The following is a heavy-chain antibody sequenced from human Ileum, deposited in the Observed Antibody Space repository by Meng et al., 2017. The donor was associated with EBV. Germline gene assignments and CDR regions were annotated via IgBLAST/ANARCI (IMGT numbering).Heavy chain of an antibody. J-gene: IGHJ5*02. V-gene: IGHV6-1*01. CDR3: ATSRIAKFDR. CDR1: GDSVSSDKTA. CDR2: TYRRSRWYY. Sequence: NLQASGPGRVQPSPSLSLPCVISGDSVSSDKTAWNWIRQSPSRGLEWLGRTYRRSRWYYDYALSVKSRINISPDTSKNQVSLQLNSVTDEDTGIYYCATSRIAKFDRWGQGTLVTVSS.